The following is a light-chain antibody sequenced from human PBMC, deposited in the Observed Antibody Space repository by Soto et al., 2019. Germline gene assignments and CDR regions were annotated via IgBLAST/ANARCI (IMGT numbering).Light chain of an antibody. Sequence: SALTQPASVSGSPGQSITISCTGTDSDVGAYNYVSWYQQHPGKAPKLMISEVSNRPSGVSNRFSGSKSGNTASLTISGLQAEDESDYYCSSYASGNTYVFGSGTKVTVL. V-gene: IGLV2-14*01. CDR2: EVS. CDR1: DSDVGAYNY. J-gene: IGLJ1*01. CDR3: SSYASGNTYV.